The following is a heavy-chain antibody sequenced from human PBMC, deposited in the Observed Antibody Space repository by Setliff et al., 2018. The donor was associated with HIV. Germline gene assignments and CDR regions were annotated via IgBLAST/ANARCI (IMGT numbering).Heavy chain of an antibody. CDR1: GYTFTSYD. D-gene: IGHD3-10*01. Sequence: ASVKVSCKASGYTFTSYDISWVRQATGQGLEWMGWMNHRSGNTGYGQKFQGRVTMTRDNATTTAYMELSSLTSEETAVDYCARGEWVIRGDFDHWGRGTLVTGSS. CDR3: ARGEWVIRGDFDH. V-gene: IGHV1-8*01. CDR2: MNHRSGNT. J-gene: IGHJ4*02.